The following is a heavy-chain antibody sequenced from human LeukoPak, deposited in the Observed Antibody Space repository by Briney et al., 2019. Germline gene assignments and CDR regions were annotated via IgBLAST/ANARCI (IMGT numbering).Heavy chain of an antibody. CDR1: GYTFTSYY. CDR3: ARSLPGYCSGGSCHVNWFDP. CDR2: INPSGGST. D-gene: IGHD2-15*01. Sequence: ASVKVSCKASGYTFTSYYMHWVRQAPGQGLEWMGIINPSGGSTSYAQKFQGRVTMTRDTSTSTVYMELSSLRSEDTAVYYCARSLPGYCSGGSCHVNWFDPWGQGTLVTVSS. J-gene: IGHJ5*02. V-gene: IGHV1-46*01.